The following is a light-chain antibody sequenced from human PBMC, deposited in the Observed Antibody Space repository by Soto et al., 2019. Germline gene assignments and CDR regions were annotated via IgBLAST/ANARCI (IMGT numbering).Light chain of an antibody. V-gene: IGKV1-5*01. CDR2: EAS. Sequence: DIQMTQSPATLSASVGDRVTITCRASQSISRWLTWYQQKPGKAPQLLIYEASSLESGVPARFSRSGSATEFTLTIGVLQPDDFSTYDGKQFNSDPITFAQGIRLEIK. CDR1: QSISRW. CDR3: KQFNSDPIT. J-gene: IGKJ5*01.